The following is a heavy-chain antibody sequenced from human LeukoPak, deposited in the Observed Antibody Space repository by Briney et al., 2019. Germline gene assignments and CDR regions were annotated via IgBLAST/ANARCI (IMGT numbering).Heavy chain of an antibody. CDR1: GYTVTELS. CDR3: AIVRDYGDYGMDV. Sequence: ASVKVSCKVSGYTVTELSIHWVRQAPGKGLEGMGGFDPEDGESVYAQKFQGRVTMTEDTSTDTAYMKLSSLRSEDTAVYYCAIVRDYGDYGMDVWGQGTTVTVSS. J-gene: IGHJ6*02. CDR2: FDPEDGES. D-gene: IGHD4-17*01. V-gene: IGHV1-24*01.